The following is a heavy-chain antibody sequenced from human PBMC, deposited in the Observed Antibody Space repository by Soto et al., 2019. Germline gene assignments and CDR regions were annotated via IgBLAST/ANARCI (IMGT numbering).Heavy chain of an antibody. CDR2: IRSEANGGTT. Sequence: PGGSLRLSCTGAGFTFTDYTMSWVRQAPGKGLEWVGLIRSEANGGTTHYAASVHGGFIISRDDSRGIAFLQMNNLKSEDTAVYYCTRVGKFDYWGQGPLVTVSS. D-gene: IGHD1-26*01. CDR1: GFTFTDYT. V-gene: IGHV3-49*04. J-gene: IGHJ4*02. CDR3: TRVGKFDY.